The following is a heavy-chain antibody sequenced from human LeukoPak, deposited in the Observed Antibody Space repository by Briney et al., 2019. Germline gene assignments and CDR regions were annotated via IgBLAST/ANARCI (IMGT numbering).Heavy chain of an antibody. CDR2: ISWNSGNI. J-gene: IGHJ4*02. CDR3: AEDGSSGWWGYFDY. V-gene: IGHV3-9*01. CDR1: GFTFDDYT. D-gene: IGHD6-19*01. Sequence: PGGSLRLSCAASGFTFDDYTMHWVRQAPGKGLEWVSGISWNSGNIGYADSVKGRFTISRDNAKNSLYLQMNSLRAEDTALYYCAEDGSSGWWGYFDYWGQGTLVTVSS.